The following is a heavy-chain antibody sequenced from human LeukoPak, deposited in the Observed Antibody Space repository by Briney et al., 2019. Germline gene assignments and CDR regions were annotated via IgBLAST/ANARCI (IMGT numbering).Heavy chain of an antibody. CDR3: ARTNMLDY. CDR1: VYTFTNYY. D-gene: IGHD2-8*01. J-gene: IGHJ4*02. Sequence: ASLKVSCKPSVYTFTNYYMHWVRQAPGQGLEWMGWINSNSGGTNYAQNFQGRVTMTRDTSISTAYMELSSLTSDDTAVDYCARTNMLDYWGQGTLVTVSS. CDR2: INSNSGGT. V-gene: IGHV1-2*02.